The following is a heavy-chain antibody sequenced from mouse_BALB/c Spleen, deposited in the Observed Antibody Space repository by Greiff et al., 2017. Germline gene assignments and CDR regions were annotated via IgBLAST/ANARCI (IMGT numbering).Heavy chain of an antibody. J-gene: IGHJ4*01. CDR2: IDPSDSYT. CDR3: ARGSDY. V-gene: IGHV1-69*02. CDR1: GYTFTSYW. Sequence: QVQLQQPGAELVKPGASVKLSCKASGYTFTSYWMHWVKQRPGQGLEWIGEIDPSDSYTNYNQKFKGKATLTVDKSSSTAYMQLSSLTSEDSAVYYCARGSDYWGQGTSVTVSS.